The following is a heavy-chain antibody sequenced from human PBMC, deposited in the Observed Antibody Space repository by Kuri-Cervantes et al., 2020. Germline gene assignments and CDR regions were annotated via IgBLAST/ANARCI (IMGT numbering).Heavy chain of an antibody. CDR3: ARAGDYGVYLNYYYYYGMDV. Sequence: GGSLRPSCAASGFTFSSYAMSWVRQAPGEGREWVSAISGSGGRTYYADSMKGRFTISRDNSKNTLYLQVNRLRAEDTAVYYCARAGDYGVYLNYYYYYGMDVWGQGTTVTVSS. CDR2: ISGSGGRT. V-gene: IGHV3-23*01. D-gene: IGHD4-17*01. J-gene: IGHJ6*02. CDR1: GFTFSSYA.